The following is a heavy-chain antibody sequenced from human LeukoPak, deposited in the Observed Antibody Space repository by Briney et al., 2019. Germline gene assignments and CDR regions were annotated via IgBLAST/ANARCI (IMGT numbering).Heavy chain of an antibody. CDR2: IYYSGRT. D-gene: IGHD3-22*01. V-gene: IGHV4-59*02. CDR3: ARVTGYMIEDYFDY. Sequence: SETLSLTCTVSGASVISYFWSWIRQPPGKGLEWIGYIYYSGRTNYNPSLKSRVTISVDTSKNQLSLNLSSVTAADTAVYYCARVTGYMIEDYFDYWGQGTLVTVSS. CDR1: GASVISYF. J-gene: IGHJ4*02.